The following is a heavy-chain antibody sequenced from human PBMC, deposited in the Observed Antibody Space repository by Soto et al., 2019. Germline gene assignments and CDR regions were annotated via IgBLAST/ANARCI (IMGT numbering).Heavy chain of an antibody. CDR2: INPNFNTT. CDR1: GYTFTSHF. J-gene: IGHJ4*02. V-gene: IGHV1-46*01. D-gene: IGHD3-9*01. CDR3: ARGGAGTGSLKYYSDY. Sequence: ASVKVSCKASGYTFTSHFIHWVRQAPGQGLEWMGIINPNFNTTTHAQKFQGRVTVTRDTSTSTVYMALSSLRSEDTAVYYCARGGAGTGSLKYYSDYWGQGTLVTLSS.